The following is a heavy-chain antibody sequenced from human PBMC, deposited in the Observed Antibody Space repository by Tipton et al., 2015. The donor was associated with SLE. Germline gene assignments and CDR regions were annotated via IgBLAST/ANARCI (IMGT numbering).Heavy chain of an antibody. CDR2: IKQDGSEK. J-gene: IGHJ3*02. Sequence: LSLTCAASGFTSSSYWMNWVRQAPGKGLEWVANIKQDGSEKYYVDSVKGRFTISRDNAKNSLYLQMNSLRAEDTAVYYCARGIPRLGDIWGQGTMVTVSS. CDR1: GFTSSSYW. D-gene: IGHD6-25*01. V-gene: IGHV3-7*01. CDR3: ARGIPRLGDI.